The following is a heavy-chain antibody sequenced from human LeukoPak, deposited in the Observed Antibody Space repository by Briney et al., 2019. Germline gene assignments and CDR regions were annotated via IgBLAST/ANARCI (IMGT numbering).Heavy chain of an antibody. D-gene: IGHD1-26*01. CDR1: GGSISSGSYY. V-gene: IGHV4-61*02. CDR2: IYTSGST. CDR3: ARERLSPIVGEDH. Sequence: PSQTLSLTCTVSGGSISSGSYYWSWIRQPAGRGLEWIGRIYTSGSTNYNPSLKSRVTISVDTTKNQFSLRLSSVTAADTAVYYCARERLSPIVGEDHWGQGTLVTVSS. J-gene: IGHJ4*02.